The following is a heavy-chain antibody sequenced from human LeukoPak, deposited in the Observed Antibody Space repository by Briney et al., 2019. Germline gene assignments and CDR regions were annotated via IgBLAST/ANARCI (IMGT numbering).Heavy chain of an antibody. CDR2: IFPDDSDT. D-gene: IGHD4-17*01. V-gene: IGHV5-51*01. Sequence: GESLKISCRFSDFDFTRDWIGWVRLMPGKGVEWMGIIFPDDSDTRYSPSFQGQVTLSADKSISTAYLQWSSLKASDTAIYYCARRDPTTVTAFDYWGQGTLVTVSS. J-gene: IGHJ4*02. CDR1: DFDFTRDW. CDR3: ARRDPTTVTAFDY.